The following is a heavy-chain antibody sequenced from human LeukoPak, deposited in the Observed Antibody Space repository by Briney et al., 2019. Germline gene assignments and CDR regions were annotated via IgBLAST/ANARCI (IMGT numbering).Heavy chain of an antibody. CDR2: INTDGSTT. V-gene: IGHV3-74*01. J-gene: IGHJ5*02. D-gene: IGHD2-2*01. CDR1: GFTFSSYW. CDR3: ARPPIGVPAANWFDP. Sequence: GGSLRLSCAASGFTFSSYWMHWVRQAPGKGLVWVSRINTDGSTTNYADSVKGRFTISRDNAKNTLYLQMNSLRAEDTAVYYCARPPIGVPAANWFDPWGQGALVTVSS.